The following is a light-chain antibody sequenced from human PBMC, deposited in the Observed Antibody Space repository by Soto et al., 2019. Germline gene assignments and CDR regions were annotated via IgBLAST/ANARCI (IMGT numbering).Light chain of an antibody. J-gene: IGLJ1*01. CDR1: SSDVGGYNS. Sequence: QYVLSHPASVSGSPGQSITISCTGTSSDVGGYNSLSWYQQHPGKVPKLMIYDVNNRPSGVSYRFSGSKSGNTASLTISVLQAEDEADYYCSSYTSSSTYVFGTGTKVTVL. CDR2: DVN. V-gene: IGLV2-14*01. CDR3: SSYTSSSTYV.